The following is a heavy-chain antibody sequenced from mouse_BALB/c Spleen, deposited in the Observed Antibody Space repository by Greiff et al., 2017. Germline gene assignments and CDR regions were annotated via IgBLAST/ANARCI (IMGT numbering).Heavy chain of an antibody. D-gene: IGHD2-4*01. V-gene: IGHV5-17*02. J-gene: IGHJ4*01. Sequence: EVQGVESGGGLVQPGGSRKLSCAASGFTFSSFGMHWVRQAPEKGLEWVAYISSGSSTIYYADTVKSRFTISRDNPKNTLFLQMTSLRSEDTAMYYCARDPRSTMITYYATDYWGQGTSVTVSS. CDR2: ISSGSSTI. CDR1: GFTFSSFG. CDR3: ARDPRSTMITYYATDY.